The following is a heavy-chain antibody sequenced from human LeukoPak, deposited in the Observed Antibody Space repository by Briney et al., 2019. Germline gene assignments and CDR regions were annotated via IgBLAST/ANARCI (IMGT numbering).Heavy chain of an antibody. J-gene: IGHJ4*02. CDR2: INSDGSST. V-gene: IGHV3-74*01. Sequence: GGSLRLSCAASGFTFSSYWMHWVRQAPGKGLVWVSRINSDGSSTSYADSVKGRFTISRDNAKNTLFLQMNSLRAEDTAVYYCARVTGRSKIDYWGQGTLVTVSS. CDR1: GFTFSSYW. D-gene: IGHD3-9*01. CDR3: ARVTGRSKIDY.